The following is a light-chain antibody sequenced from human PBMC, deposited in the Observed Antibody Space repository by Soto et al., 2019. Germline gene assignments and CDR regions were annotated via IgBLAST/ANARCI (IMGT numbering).Light chain of an antibody. CDR1: QSVLYSSNNKNY. CDR2: WAS. Sequence: DIVMTQSPDSLAVSLGERATINCKSSQSVLYSSNNKNYLAWYQQKPGQPPKLLIYWASTRESGVPDRFSGSGSGTDFTLTISSLQAEDVAVYYCQQYYSTPLTFVQGTKVEIK. J-gene: IGKJ1*01. CDR3: QQYYSTPLT. V-gene: IGKV4-1*01.